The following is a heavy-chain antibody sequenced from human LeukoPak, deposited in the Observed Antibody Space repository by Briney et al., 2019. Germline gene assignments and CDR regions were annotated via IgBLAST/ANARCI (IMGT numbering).Heavy chain of an antibody. Sequence: GGSLRLSCAASGFTFSSYSMNWVRQAPGKGLEWVSYISSSGSTIYYADSVKGRFTISRDNAKNSLYLQMNSLRAEDTAVYYCARERDIVVVPAAPLDYWGQGTLVTVSS. CDR1: GFTFSSYS. D-gene: IGHD2-2*01. CDR3: ARERDIVVVPAAPLDY. V-gene: IGHV3-48*04. J-gene: IGHJ4*02. CDR2: ISSSGSTI.